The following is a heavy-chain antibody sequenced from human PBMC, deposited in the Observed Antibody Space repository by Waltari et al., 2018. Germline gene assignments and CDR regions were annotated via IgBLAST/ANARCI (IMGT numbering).Heavy chain of an antibody. J-gene: IGHJ4*02. V-gene: IGHV5-51*01. CDR2: IYPGDSDT. Sequence: EVQLAQSAAEVKKPGDSLKISCQGYGNNFTTSWIGWVRQRPGKGLEWMGIIYPGDSDTKYGPSFRGQVTISVDKSISTAYLQWSSLKASDSATYYCARQARGGVIIAPFDQWGQGTLVTVSS. D-gene: IGHD3-16*02. CDR3: ARQARGGVIIAPFDQ. CDR1: GNNFTTSW.